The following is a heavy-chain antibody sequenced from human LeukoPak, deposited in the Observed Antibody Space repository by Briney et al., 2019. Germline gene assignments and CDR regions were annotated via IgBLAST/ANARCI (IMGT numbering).Heavy chain of an antibody. CDR3: AGSAYCGGDCYSGAFDI. Sequence: PGWSLRLSCTASGFTFSSYGMHWVRQAPGKGLEWVANIKQDGSEKYYVDSVKGRFTISRDNAKNSLYLQMNSLRAEDTAVYYCAGSAYCGGDCYSGAFDIWGQGTMVTVSS. D-gene: IGHD2-21*02. V-gene: IGHV3-7*01. CDR2: IKQDGSEK. J-gene: IGHJ3*02. CDR1: GFTFSSYG.